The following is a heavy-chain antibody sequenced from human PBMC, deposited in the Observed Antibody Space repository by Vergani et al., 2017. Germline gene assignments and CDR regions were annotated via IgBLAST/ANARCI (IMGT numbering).Heavy chain of an antibody. D-gene: IGHD2-2*01. CDR1: GGTFSNYA. V-gene: IGHV1-69*12. CDR2: IIPIFGTA. J-gene: IGHJ3*02. Sequence: QVQLVQSGAEVKKPGSSVKVSCKASGGTFSNYAISWVRQAPGQGLEWMGGIIPIFGTANYAQKFQGRVTITADESTSTAYMELSSLRSEDTAVYYCARDRDIVVVPAAAHDAFDIWGQGTMVTVSS. CDR3: ARDRDIVVVPAAAHDAFDI.